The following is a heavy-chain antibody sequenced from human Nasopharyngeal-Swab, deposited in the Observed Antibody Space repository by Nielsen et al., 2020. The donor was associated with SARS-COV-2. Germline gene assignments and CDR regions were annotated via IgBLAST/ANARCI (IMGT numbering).Heavy chain of an antibody. CDR3: AKAGGTTVAFDS. Sequence: ETLSLTCAASGFTFDDYAMHWVRQSPGKGLEWVSLITWDGDSTSYGDSVKGRFTMSRDNTENSLYLEMNSLRTEDTALYYCAKAGGTTVAFDSWGQGTLVTVSS. CDR2: ITWDGDST. CDR1: GFTFDDYA. J-gene: IGHJ4*02. V-gene: IGHV3-43*01. D-gene: IGHD4-23*01.